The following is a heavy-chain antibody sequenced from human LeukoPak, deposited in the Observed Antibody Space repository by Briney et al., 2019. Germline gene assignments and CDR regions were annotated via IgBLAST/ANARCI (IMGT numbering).Heavy chain of an antibody. CDR2: ISSSSSTI. D-gene: IGHD3-9*01. J-gene: IGHJ4*02. Sequence: PGGSLRLSCAASGFTFSSYGMHWVRQAPGKGLEWVSYISSSSSTIYYADSVKGRFTISRDNAKNTLYLQMNSLRAEDTAVYYCANGNPYYDILTGPMGDYWGQGTLVTVSS. V-gene: IGHV3-48*01. CDR3: ANGNPYYDILTGPMGDY. CDR1: GFTFSSYG.